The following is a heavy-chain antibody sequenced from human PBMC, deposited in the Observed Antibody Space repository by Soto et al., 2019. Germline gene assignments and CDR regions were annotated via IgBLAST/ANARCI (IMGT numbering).Heavy chain of an antibody. CDR2: VSIGGST. Sequence: DVQLLESGGGLVQPEGSLRLSCAASGFTFSSYAMGWVRQGTGKGLEWVAVVSIGGSTHYADSVRGRFTISRDNSKNTLSLQMNSLTDEDTAVYFCAKRRGAGGHFDYWGQGALVTVSS. J-gene: IGHJ4*02. CDR3: AKRRGAGGHFDY. D-gene: IGHD2-15*01. CDR1: GFTFSSYA. V-gene: IGHV3-23*01.